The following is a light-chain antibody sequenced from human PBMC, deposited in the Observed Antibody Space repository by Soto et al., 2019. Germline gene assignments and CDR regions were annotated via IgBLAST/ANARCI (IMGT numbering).Light chain of an antibody. J-gene: IGKJ1*01. CDR3: QQYSTYWT. V-gene: IGKV1-5*03. Sequence: DIQMTQSPSTLSASVGDRVTITCRASQSIRSWLAWYQQKPGKAPKLLIYKASSLETGVPSRFSGSGSGTEFTLTISSLQPDDFVSYYCQQYSTYWTFGQGTKVEMK. CDR2: KAS. CDR1: QSIRSW.